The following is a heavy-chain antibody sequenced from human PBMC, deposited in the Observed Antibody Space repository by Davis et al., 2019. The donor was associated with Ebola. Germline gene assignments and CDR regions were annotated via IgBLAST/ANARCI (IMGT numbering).Heavy chain of an antibody. CDR1: GFTFDDYG. V-gene: IGHV3-20*04. D-gene: IGHD6-13*01. CDR2: INWNGGST. J-gene: IGHJ6*02. Sequence: GGSLRLSCAASGFTFDDYGMSWVRQAPGKGLEWVSGINWNGGSTGYADSVKGRFTISRDNAKNSLYLQMNSLRAEDTALYYCARDDHLYSSSWVGMDVWGQGTTVTVSS. CDR3: ARDDHLYSSSWVGMDV.